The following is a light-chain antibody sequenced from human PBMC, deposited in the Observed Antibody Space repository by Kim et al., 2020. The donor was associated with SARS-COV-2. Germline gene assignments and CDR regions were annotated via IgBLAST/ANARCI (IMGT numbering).Light chain of an antibody. CDR3: ASWDGSLSGVV. CDR1: LPDIGSND. Sequence: GLMVTVSCSGSLPDIGSNDLYWYQQFPGPAPNLLLYGNNQRPTGVSDRFSGSKSGTSASLAISVLRSEAEADYYCASWDGSLSGVVFGGGTQLTVL. V-gene: IGLV1-47*01. J-gene: IGLJ2*01. CDR2: GNN.